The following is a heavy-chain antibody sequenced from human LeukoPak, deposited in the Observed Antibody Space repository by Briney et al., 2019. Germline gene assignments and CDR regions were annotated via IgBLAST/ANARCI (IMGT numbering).Heavy chain of an antibody. CDR2: IYPGDSDT. J-gene: IGHJ5*02. V-gene: IGHV5-51*01. CDR1: GSRFTSSW. D-gene: IGHD3-10*01. Sequence: GESLKISVQGSGSRFTSSWIGWVGQMPGKXLEWMGIIYPGDSDTRYSPSFQGQVTISADKSISTAYSQCRRLKATDPAMSYCARFAPRVRDSIVRGVINGFYPWGEGTLGTVSS. CDR3: ARFAPRVRDSIVRGVINGFYP.